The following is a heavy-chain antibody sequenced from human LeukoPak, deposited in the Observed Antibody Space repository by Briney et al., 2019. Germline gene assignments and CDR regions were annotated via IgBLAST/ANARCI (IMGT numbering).Heavy chain of an antibody. CDR3: ANWWGFDP. Sequence: PGGSLRLSCVASGFTFSSCSMSWVRQAPGKGLEWVSSISSDSSHIYYTDSVKGRFTISRDNAKNALYLQMNSLRAEDTAIYYCANWWGFDPWGQGTLVTVSS. V-gene: IGHV3-21*01. J-gene: IGHJ5*02. CDR1: GFTFSSCS. D-gene: IGHD2-8*02. CDR2: ISSDSSHI.